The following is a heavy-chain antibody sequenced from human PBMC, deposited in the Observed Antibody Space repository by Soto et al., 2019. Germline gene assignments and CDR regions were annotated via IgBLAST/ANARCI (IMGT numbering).Heavy chain of an antibody. V-gene: IGHV4-39*07. CDR2: IYYSGST. CDR1: GGSISSSSYY. Sequence: SETLSLTCTVSGGSISSSSYYWGWIRQPPGKGLEWIGSIYYSGSTYYNPSLKSRVTISVDTSKNQFSLKLSSVTAVDTAVYYCARNSGFDYDSSGLDPWGQGTLVTVSS. D-gene: IGHD3-22*01. CDR3: ARNSGFDYDSSGLDP. J-gene: IGHJ5*02.